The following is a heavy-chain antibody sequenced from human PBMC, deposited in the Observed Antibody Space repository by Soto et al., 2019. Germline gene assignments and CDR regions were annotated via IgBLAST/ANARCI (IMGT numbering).Heavy chain of an antibody. CDR1: DDSFRGAEYY. Sequence: SETLSLTCTVSDDSFRGAEYYWSWIRQPLGKGPEWVGYTYYNGDTKYNPALRSRVTMSEDTSKNQSSLRLSSVTAADTAVYFCARGPAYIDGWRTFDLWGRGILVTVSS. V-gene: IGHV4-61*08. J-gene: IGHJ4*02. CDR2: TYYNGDT. D-gene: IGHD6-19*01. CDR3: ARGPAYIDGWRTFDL.